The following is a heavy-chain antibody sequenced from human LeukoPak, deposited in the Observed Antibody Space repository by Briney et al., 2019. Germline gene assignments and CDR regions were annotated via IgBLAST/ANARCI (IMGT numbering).Heavy chain of an antibody. V-gene: IGHV4-61*02. Sequence: SQTLSVTCTVSGGSISSGSYYWSWIRQPAGKGLEWIGRIYTSGSTNYNPSLKSRVTISVDTSENQFSLKLSSVTAADTAVYYCARYGDYLSYYYMDVWGKGTTVTVSS. CDR3: ARYGDYLSYYYMDV. CDR1: GGSISSGSYY. J-gene: IGHJ6*03. D-gene: IGHD4-17*01. CDR2: IYTSGST.